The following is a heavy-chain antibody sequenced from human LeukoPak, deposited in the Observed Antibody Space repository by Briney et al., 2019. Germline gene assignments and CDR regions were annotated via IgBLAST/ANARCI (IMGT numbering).Heavy chain of an antibody. V-gene: IGHV4-34*01. CDR2: INHSGST. CDR1: GGSFSGYY. CDR3: ARGGSSSQQALGAFDI. D-gene: IGHD6-13*01. Sequence: SETLSLTCAVYGGSFSGYYWSWIRQPPGKGLEWIGEINHSGSTNYNPSLKSRVTISVDTSKNQFSLKLSSVTAADTAVYYCARGGSSSQQALGAFDIWGQGTMVTVSS. J-gene: IGHJ3*02.